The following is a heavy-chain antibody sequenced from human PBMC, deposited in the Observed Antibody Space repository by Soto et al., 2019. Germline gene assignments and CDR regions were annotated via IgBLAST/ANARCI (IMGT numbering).Heavy chain of an antibody. CDR2: ISGSGGST. J-gene: IGHJ4*02. D-gene: IGHD6-19*01. CDR1: GFTFSSYA. V-gene: IGHV3-23*01. CDR3: AKCLGMAGAPYPFDY. Sequence: GGSLRLSCAASGFTFSSYAMSWVRQAPGKGLEWVSAISGSGGSTYYADSVKGRFTISRDNSKNTLYLQMNSLRAEDTAVYYCAKCLGMAGAPYPFDYWGQGTRVTVSS.